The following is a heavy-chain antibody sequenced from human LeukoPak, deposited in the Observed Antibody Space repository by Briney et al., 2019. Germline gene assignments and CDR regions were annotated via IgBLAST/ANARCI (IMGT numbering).Heavy chain of an antibody. V-gene: IGHV3-23*01. D-gene: IGHD3-22*01. CDR1: GITLSNYG. J-gene: IGHJ4*02. CDR2: ISDSGGRT. Sequence: GGSLRLSCAVCGITLSNYGMSGVRRAPGKGLEWVAGISDSGGRTNYADSVKGRFTISRDNAKNTLYLQMNGLRAEDTGVYFCATRGVVIRVILVGFHKEAYYFDSWGQGALVTVSS. CDR3: ATRGVVIRVILVGFHKEAYYFDS.